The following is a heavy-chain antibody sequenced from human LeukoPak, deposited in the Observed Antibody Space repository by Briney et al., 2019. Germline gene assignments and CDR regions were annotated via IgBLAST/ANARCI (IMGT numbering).Heavy chain of an antibody. V-gene: IGHV1-46*01. J-gene: IGHJ4*02. Sequence: ASVKVSCKASGYAFGTYFIHWMRQAPGQGLEWLGGIDPSRGWTHLPRKFQGRVTVTRDTSTTTVDMELSSLTSEDTALYYCVREMDGGDFDYWAREPWSPSPQ. CDR3: VREMDGGDFDY. D-gene: IGHD3-10*01. CDR1: GYAFGTYF. CDR2: IDPSRGWT.